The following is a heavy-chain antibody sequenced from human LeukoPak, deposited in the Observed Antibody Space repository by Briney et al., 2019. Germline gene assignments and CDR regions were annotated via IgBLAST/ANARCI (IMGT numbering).Heavy chain of an antibody. D-gene: IGHD3-22*01. Sequence: SETLSLTCTVSGGYISSYYWSWIRQPPGKGLEWIGYIYYSGSTNYNPSLKSRVTISVDPSKNQFSLKLTSVTVADTATYYCVRQGTNSGYYLLDYWGQGHLVIVSS. CDR2: IYYSGST. CDR1: GGYISSYY. CDR3: VRQGTNSGYYLLDY. J-gene: IGHJ4*02. V-gene: IGHV4-59*08.